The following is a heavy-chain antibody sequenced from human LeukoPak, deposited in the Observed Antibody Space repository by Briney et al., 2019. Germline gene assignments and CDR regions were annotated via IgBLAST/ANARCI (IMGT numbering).Heavy chain of an antibody. CDR3: AHSLCNGGSCYSGFDF. V-gene: IGHV2-5*02. CDR1: GFSLSTTGLG. CDR2: IYWDDDK. Sequence: SGPTLVKPTQTLTLTCSFSGFSLSTTGLGVGWIRQPPGKALEWLALIYWDDDKRYSPSLKNRLSITKDTSKNQVVLTMTNMDPVDTATYYCAHSLCNGGSCYSGFDFWGQGTLVTVSS. D-gene: IGHD2-15*01. J-gene: IGHJ4*02.